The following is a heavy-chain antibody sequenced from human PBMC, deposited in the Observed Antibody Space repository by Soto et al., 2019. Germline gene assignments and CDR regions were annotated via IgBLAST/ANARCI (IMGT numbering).Heavy chain of an antibody. Sequence: EVQLVESGGGVVRPGGSLRLSCAASGFTFDDYGMSWVRQAPGKGLEWVSGINWNGGSTGYADSVKGRFTISRDNPKTSLHLQMNSLRAEDTALFYCTRDRHYYSSSSGPLDYWGQGTLVTVSS. J-gene: IGHJ4*02. CDR2: INWNGGST. CDR3: TRDRHYYSSSSGPLDY. D-gene: IGHD3-10*01. CDR1: GFTFDDYG. V-gene: IGHV3-20*04.